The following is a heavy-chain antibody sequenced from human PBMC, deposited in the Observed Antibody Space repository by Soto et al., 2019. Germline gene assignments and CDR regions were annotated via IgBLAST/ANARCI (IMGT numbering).Heavy chain of an antibody. CDR2: IWYDGSNK. J-gene: IGHJ4*02. CDR1: GFTFRSYG. D-gene: IGHD4-17*01. Sequence: PGESLRLSCAASGFTFRSYGLHWVRQAPGKGLEWVAVIWYDGSNKYYADSVKGRFTISRDNSKNTLYLQMNSLRAEDTAVYYCARDSDYGGNSDSDDWGQGT. CDR3: ARDSDYGGNSDSDD. V-gene: IGHV3-33*01.